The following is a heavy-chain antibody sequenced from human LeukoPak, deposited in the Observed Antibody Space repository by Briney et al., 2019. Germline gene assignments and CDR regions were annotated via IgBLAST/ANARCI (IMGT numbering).Heavy chain of an antibody. CDR2: IGSSTSYT. D-gene: IGHD3-16*01. J-gene: IGHJ4*02. Sequence: PGGSLRLSCAASILTFSDSYMSSISQAPGKGLEWVSYIGSSTSYTNYADSVKGRFTISRDNAKNSLYPQMHSLSAEDTAVYHCARGGGRYFAYWGQGTLVTVSS. CDR3: ARGGGRYFAY. V-gene: IGHV3-11*06. CDR1: ILTFSDSY.